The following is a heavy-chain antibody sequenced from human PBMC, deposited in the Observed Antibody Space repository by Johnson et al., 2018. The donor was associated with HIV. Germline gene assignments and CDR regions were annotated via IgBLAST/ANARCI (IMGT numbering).Heavy chain of an antibody. V-gene: IGHV3-11*01. D-gene: IGHD4-17*01. J-gene: IGHJ3*02. CDR2: ISTSGSTI. Sequence: VQLVEFGGGLVQPGGSLRLSCAASGFTFRDHYMSWIRQAPGKGLEWVADISTSGSTIYYADSVKGRFTISRDNAKNSLYLQMNSLKTEDTAVYYCTTDLRVTTSLRAFDIWGQGTMVTVSS. CDR3: TTDLRVTTSLRAFDI. CDR1: GFTFRDHY.